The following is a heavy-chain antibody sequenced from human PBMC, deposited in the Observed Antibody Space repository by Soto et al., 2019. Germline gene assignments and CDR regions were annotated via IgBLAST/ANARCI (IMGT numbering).Heavy chain of an antibody. Sequence: PGGSLRLSCSASGFIFSESTIYWVRQVPGKGLEAISAVSTSGRSTYYADSVKDRFTISRDNSKNTLFLQMGSLRPDDTAVYYCARDFLTHSGFGVVREYYFDYWGQGTLVTVSS. J-gene: IGHJ4*02. V-gene: IGHV3-64*02. CDR3: ARDFLTHSGFGVVREYYFDY. D-gene: IGHD3-3*01. CDR2: VSTSGRST. CDR1: GFIFSEST.